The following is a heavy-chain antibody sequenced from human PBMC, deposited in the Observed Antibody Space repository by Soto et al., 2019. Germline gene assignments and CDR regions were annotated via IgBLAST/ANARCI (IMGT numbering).Heavy chain of an antibody. J-gene: IGHJ6*02. D-gene: IGHD5-18*01. CDR3: ARVIRGYSYGYYYYGMDV. V-gene: IGHV1-3*01. CDR1: GYTFTSYA. Sequence: ASVKASCKASGYTFTSYAMHWVRQAPGQRLEWMGWINAGNGNTKYSQKFQGRVTITRDTSASTAYMELSSLRSEDTAVYYCARVIRGYSYGYYYYGMDVWGQGTTVTVSS. CDR2: INAGNGNT.